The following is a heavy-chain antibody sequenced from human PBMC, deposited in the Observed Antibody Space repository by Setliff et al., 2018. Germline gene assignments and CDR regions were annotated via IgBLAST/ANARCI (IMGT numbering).Heavy chain of an antibody. Sequence: GESLKISCKGSGYSFSSYWIGWVRQMPGKGLEWMGIIFPGDSDTRYSPSFQGQVTISADKSISTAYLQWSSLKASDTAMYYCARRRGTATPYFYYYMDVWGKGTAVTVSS. D-gene: IGHD2-21*02. CDR1: GYSFSSYW. J-gene: IGHJ6*03. V-gene: IGHV5-51*01. CDR3: ARRRGTATPYFYYYMDV. CDR2: IFPGDSDT.